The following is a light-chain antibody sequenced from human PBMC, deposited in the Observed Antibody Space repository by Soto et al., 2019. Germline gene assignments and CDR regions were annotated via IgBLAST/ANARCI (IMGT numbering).Light chain of an antibody. CDR3: MQALQTPIT. V-gene: IGKV2-28*01. CDR1: QSLLHSNGYNY. J-gene: IGKJ5*01. Sequence: DIVMTQSPLSLPVTPGEPASISCRSSQSLLHSNGYNYLDWYLQKPGQSPQFLIYLGSNRASGVPDRFSGSGSGTDVTLKISRVEAEDVGVYYCMQALQTPITFGQGTRLEIK. CDR2: LGS.